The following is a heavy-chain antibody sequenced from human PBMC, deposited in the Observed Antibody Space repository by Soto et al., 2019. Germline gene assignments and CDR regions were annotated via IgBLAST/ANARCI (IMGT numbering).Heavy chain of an antibody. CDR2: SSGSGDNT. V-gene: IGHV3-23*01. D-gene: IGHD2-21*01. Sequence: VQLLEFGGGLVQPGESLRLSCAASGFTFSSYAMSWVRQAPGKGLEWVSASSGSGDNTYYADSVRGRFSISRDNSKNTLYLEMNRLRAEDTAVYYCAKGLKIKYSRTSPRHYFDRWRQGTLVSVSS. J-gene: IGHJ4*01. CDR1: GFTFSSYA. CDR3: AKGLKIKYSRTSPRHYFDR.